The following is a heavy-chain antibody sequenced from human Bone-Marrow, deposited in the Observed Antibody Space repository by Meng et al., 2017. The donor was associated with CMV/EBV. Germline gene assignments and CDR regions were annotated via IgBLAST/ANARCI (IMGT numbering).Heavy chain of an antibody. CDR1: CYSFTGYY. D-gene: IGHD2-21*01. J-gene: IGHJ6*02. V-gene: IGHV1-2*02. Sequence: ASVLISCKASCYSFTGYYIHCLLQAPGQGLEWMGWFNPNSGGTNYAQKFEGRVTMTSDTSTSKAYMELSKLRSDDKAVYYCARPPPGGLWGGRGDWGQGTTVTVSS. CDR3: ARPPPGGLWGGRGD. CDR2: FNPNSGGT.